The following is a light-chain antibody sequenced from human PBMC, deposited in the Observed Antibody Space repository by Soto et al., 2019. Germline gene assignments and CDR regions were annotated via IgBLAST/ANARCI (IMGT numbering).Light chain of an antibody. J-gene: IGKJ4*01. V-gene: IGKV1-39*01. CDR3: QESYSTLLT. CDR1: QSISSY. CDR2: AAS. Sequence: DIQMTQSPSSLSASVGDRVTITCRASQSISSYLNWYQQKPGKAPKLLIYAASSLQSGVPSRFSGSGSGADFSVTIGSLQPEDFATYYGQESYSTLLTFGGGTKVEIK.